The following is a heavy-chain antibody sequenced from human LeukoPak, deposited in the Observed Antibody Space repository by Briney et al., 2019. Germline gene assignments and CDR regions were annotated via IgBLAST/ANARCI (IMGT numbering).Heavy chain of an antibody. Sequence: GGSLRLSCAASGFTFSSYSMNWVRQAPGKGVEGISSISSSSSYIYYADSVKDRFTISRDNAKNSLYLQMNSLRAEDTAVYYCARHRGVVPFDYWGQGTLVTVSS. CDR2: ISSSSSYI. V-gene: IGHV3-21*01. J-gene: IGHJ4*02. CDR1: GFTFSSYS. CDR3: ARHRGVVPFDY. D-gene: IGHD3-3*01.